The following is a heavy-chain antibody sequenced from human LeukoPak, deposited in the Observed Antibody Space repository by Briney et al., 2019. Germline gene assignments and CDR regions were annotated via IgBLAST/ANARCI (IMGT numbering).Heavy chain of an antibody. D-gene: IGHD3-3*02. J-gene: IGHJ3*02. CDR2: IYHSGST. Sequence: RSSETLSLTCTVSGYSISSGYYWGWIRQPAGKGLEWIGSIYHSGSTYYNPSLKSRVTISVDTSKNQFSLKLSSVTAADTAVYYCARDTPFLEWFLGAFDIWGQGTMVTVSS. CDR3: ARDTPFLEWFLGAFDI. V-gene: IGHV4-38-2*02. CDR1: GYSISSGYY.